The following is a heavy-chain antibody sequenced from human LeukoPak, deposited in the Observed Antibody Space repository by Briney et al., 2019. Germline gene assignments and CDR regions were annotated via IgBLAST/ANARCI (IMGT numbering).Heavy chain of an antibody. CDR3: AGWYSSGWYLFDY. Sequence: PSQTLSLTCTVSGGSISSGGYYWSWIRQPPGKGLEWIGEINHSGSTNYNPSLKSRVTISVDTSKNQFSLKLSSVTAADTAVYYCAGWYSSGWYLFDYWGQGTLVTVSS. D-gene: IGHD6-19*01. CDR1: GGSISSGGYY. J-gene: IGHJ4*02. V-gene: IGHV4-30-2*01. CDR2: INHSGST.